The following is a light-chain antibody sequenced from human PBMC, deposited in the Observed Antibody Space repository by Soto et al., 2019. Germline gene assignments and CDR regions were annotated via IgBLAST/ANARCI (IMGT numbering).Light chain of an antibody. Sequence: QSVLTQSSSASASLGSSVKVTCTLSSGHSGYIIAWHQQQPGKAPRYLMKLEGSGSYNKGSGVPDRFSGSGSGADRYLTISNLQFEDEADYYCETWDTNTRVFGGGTKVTVL. CDR2: LEGSGSY. CDR3: ETWDTNTRV. V-gene: IGLV4-60*02. J-gene: IGLJ2*01. CDR1: SGHSGYI.